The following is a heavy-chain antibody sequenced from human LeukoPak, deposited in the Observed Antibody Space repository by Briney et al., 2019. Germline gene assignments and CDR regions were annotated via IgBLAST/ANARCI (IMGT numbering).Heavy chain of an antibody. CDR3: ARGHVPAANFDY. J-gene: IGHJ4*02. CDR2: INHSGST. Sequence: SWETLSLTCAVYGGSFSGYYWSWIRQPPGKGLEWIGEINHSGSTNYNPSLKSRVTISVDTSKNQFSLKLSSVTAADTAVYYCARGHVPAANFDYWGQGTLVTVSS. V-gene: IGHV4-34*01. D-gene: IGHD2-2*01. CDR1: GGSFSGYY.